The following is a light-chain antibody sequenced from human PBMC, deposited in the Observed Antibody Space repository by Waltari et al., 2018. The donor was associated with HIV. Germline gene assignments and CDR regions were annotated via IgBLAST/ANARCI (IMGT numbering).Light chain of an antibody. V-gene: IGLV3-1*01. CDR1: QLGTKF. Sequence: SYDLTQSPSTSVSPGHTASITCFGDQLGTKFTSWYQQKPGQSPMMVIYYDNERPSGIPERFSGSNSGNTATLTISETQAMDEADYYCQAWDNNTAVFGGGTKLTVL. J-gene: IGLJ2*01. CDR3: QAWDNNTAV. CDR2: YDN.